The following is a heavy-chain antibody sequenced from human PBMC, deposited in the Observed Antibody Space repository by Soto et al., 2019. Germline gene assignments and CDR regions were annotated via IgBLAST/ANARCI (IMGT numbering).Heavy chain of an antibody. CDR2: IIPIFGTA. CDR3: ARAAEDYYDSSGPRFDP. CDR1: GGTFSSYA. V-gene: IGHV1-69*01. J-gene: IGHJ5*02. Sequence: QVQLVQSGAEVKKPGSSVKVSCKASGGTFSSYAISWVRQAPGQGLGGLGGIIPIFGTANYAQKFQGRVTITADESTSTAYMELSSLRSEDTAVYYCARAAEDYYDSSGPRFDPWGQGTLVTVSS. D-gene: IGHD3-22*01.